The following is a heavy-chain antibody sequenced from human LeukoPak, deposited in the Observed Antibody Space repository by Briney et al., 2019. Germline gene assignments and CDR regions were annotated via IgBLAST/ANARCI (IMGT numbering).Heavy chain of an antibody. D-gene: IGHD3-16*01. CDR3: ASLTFGPDY. V-gene: IGHV3-74*01. J-gene: IGHJ4*02. Sequence: PGGSLRLSCEASGFTFNTYWMHWVRQAPGKGLVWVAGTNTNGTWTHYADSVTGRFTISRDNVKNMLYLQMNSLRAEDTAVYYRASLTFGPDYWGQGTLVTVSS. CDR1: GFTFNTYW. CDR2: TNTNGTWT.